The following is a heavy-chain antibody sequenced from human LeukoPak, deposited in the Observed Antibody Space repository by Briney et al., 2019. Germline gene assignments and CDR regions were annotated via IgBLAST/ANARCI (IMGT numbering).Heavy chain of an antibody. V-gene: IGHV3-48*01. CDR3: AKEMYDYVWGSHFDY. Sequence: GGSLRLSCAASGFTFSSYSMNWVRQAPGKGLEWVSYISSSSSTIYYADSVKGRFTISRDNAKNSLYLQMNSLRAEDTALYYCAKEMYDYVWGSHFDYWGQGTLVTVSS. J-gene: IGHJ4*02. CDR1: GFTFSSYS. D-gene: IGHD3-16*01. CDR2: ISSSSSTI.